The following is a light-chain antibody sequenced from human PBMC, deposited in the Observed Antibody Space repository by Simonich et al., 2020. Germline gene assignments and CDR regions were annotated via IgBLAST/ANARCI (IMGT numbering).Light chain of an antibody. CDR1: QSVLYSSNNKNY. J-gene: IGKJ4*01. CDR2: WAS. CDR3: QQYYSTPLT. V-gene: IGKV4-1*01. Sequence: DIVMTQSPDSLAVSLGERATINFKSNQSVLYSSNNKNYLAWYQQKPGQPPKLLIYWASTRESGVPDRFSGRGSGTDFTLTISSLQAEDVAVYYCQQYYSTPLTFGGGTKVEIK.